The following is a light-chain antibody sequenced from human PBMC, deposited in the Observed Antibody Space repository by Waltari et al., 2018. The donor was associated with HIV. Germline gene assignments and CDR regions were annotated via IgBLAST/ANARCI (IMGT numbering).Light chain of an antibody. J-gene: IGLJ2*01. Sequence: SYELTQPPSVSVSPGQTARITCSADALPKQYAYWYLQRPAQAPGLATKKDSKRHTGSPEGVPGCSSGTTVTLTISGVQAEDEADYDGQSADSSGTYLHVVFGGGTKLTVL. CDR1: ALPKQY. V-gene: IGLV3-25*03. CDR3: QSADSSGTYLHVV. CDR2: KDS.